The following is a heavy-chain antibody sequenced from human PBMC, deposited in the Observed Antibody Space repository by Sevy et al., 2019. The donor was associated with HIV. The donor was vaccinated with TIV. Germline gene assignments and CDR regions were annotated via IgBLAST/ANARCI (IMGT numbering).Heavy chain of an antibody. Sequence: SETLSLTCTVSGGSISSSSYYWGWIRQPPGKGLEWIGSIYYSGSTDYNPSLKSRVTISVDTSKNQFSLKLSSVTAADTTVYYCARHSLTEDYGDHGGYFDYRGQGTLVTVSS. CDR1: GGSISSSSYY. J-gene: IGHJ4*02. V-gene: IGHV4-39*01. CDR3: ARHSLTEDYGDHGGYFDY. D-gene: IGHD4-17*01. CDR2: IYYSGST.